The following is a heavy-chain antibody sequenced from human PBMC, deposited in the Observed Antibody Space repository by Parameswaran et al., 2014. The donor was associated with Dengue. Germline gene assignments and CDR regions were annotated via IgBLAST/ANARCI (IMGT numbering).Heavy chain of an antibody. V-gene: IGHV7-4-1*02. CDR3: VRDPYTSALTADY. D-gene: IGHD6-19*01. J-gene: IGHJ4*02. CDR2: MNTKTGNP. Sequence: WVRQAPGQGFEWMGWMNTKTGNPTYAQDFTGRFVFSLDTSVRTAYLQISSLKSEDTGVYYCVRDPYTSALTADYWGQGTVVTVSS.